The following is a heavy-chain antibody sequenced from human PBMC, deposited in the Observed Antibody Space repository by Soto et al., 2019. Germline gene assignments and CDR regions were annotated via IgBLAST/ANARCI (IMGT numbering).Heavy chain of an antibody. Sequence: QVQLQQWGAGLLKPSETLSLTCAVYGGSFSGYYWSWIRQPPGKGLEWIGEINHRGSTNYNPSLKSRVTIYVYTCKNQFSLKLRSVTAADTAVYYCARGLTTVTTVRYFDHWGQGTLVTVSS. CDR2: INHRGST. CDR3: ARGLTTVTTVRYFDH. CDR1: GGSFSGYY. V-gene: IGHV4-34*01. J-gene: IGHJ4*02. D-gene: IGHD4-17*01.